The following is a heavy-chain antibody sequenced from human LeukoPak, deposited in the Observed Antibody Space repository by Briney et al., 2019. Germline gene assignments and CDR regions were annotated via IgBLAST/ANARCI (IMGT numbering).Heavy chain of an antibody. J-gene: IGHJ3*02. CDR3: ARDSSSWAFYAFDI. CDR2: IYYSGTT. CDR1: GDSISSSYW. V-gene: IGHV4-4*02. Sequence: SETLSLTCAVSGDSISSSYWWSWVRQPPGKGLEWIGYIYYSGTTNYNPSLKTRVTISVDTSKNQFSLKLSSVTAADTAVYYCARDSSSWAFYAFDIWGQGTMVTVSS. D-gene: IGHD6-13*01.